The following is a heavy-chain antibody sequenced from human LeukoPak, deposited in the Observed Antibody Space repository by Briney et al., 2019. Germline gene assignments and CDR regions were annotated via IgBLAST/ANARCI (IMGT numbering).Heavy chain of an antibody. Sequence: SETLSLTCTVSGGSISSYYWSWIRQPPGKGLEWIGYIYYSGSTNYNPSLKSRVTISVDTSKNQFSLKLSSVTAADTAVYYCARSMSLYSSGWLDWGQGTLVTVSS. CDR3: ARSMSLYSSGWLD. J-gene: IGHJ4*02. D-gene: IGHD6-19*01. CDR2: IYYSGST. CDR1: GGSISSYY. V-gene: IGHV4-59*08.